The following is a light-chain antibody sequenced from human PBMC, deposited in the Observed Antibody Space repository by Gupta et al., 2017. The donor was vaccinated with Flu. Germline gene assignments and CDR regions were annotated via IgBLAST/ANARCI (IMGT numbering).Light chain of an antibody. J-gene: IGLJ7*01. CDR1: SSNIGNNY. CDR3: GTWDSRLSAAV. V-gene: IGLV1-51*01. Sequence: KVTISCSGSSSNIGNNYVSWYQQRPGTTPKLLIYDNNKRPSGIPDRFSGSKSGTSATLGITGLQTGDEADYYCGTWDSRLSAAVFGGGTQLTVL. CDR2: DNN.